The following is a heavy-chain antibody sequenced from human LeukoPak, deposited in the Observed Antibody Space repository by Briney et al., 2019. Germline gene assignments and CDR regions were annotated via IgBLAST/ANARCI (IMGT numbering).Heavy chain of an antibody. CDR1: GYTCTSYG. J-gene: IGHJ3*02. V-gene: IGHV1-18*01. CDR3: ARAVTMIVVVDAFDI. CDR2: MRAYSGGT. Sequence: ASVKLSFKSSGYTCTSYGFSWVRQAPGQGLEWMGWMRAYSGGTNYAQQLQGRVTMTTDTSTSTAYMQLRSLRSDDTAVYYCARAVTMIVVVDAFDIWGQGTMVTVSS. D-gene: IGHD3-22*01.